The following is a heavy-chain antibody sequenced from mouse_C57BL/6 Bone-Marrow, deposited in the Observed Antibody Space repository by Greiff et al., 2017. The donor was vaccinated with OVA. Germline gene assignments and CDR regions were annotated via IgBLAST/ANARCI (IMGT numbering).Heavy chain of an antibody. Sequence: EVQRVESGPGLVKPSQSLSLTCSVTGYSITSGYYWNWIRQFPGNKLEWMGYISYDGSNNYNPSLKNRISITRDTSKNQFFLKLNSVTTEDTATYYCARAGLRRGFAYWGQGTLVTVSA. CDR3: ARAGLRRGFAY. CDR2: ISYDGSN. V-gene: IGHV3-6*01. D-gene: IGHD2-4*01. CDR1: GYSITSGYY. J-gene: IGHJ3*01.